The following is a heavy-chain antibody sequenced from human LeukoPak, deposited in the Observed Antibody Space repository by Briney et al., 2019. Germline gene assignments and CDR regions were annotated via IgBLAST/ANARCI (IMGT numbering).Heavy chain of an antibody. CDR1: EFTFSTYC. V-gene: IGHV3-74*01. D-gene: IGHD2-21*02. J-gene: IGHJ4*02. CDR2: IHGDGSTT. CDR3: ALPSCGGDCYSG. Sequence: TGGSLRLSCAASEFTFSTYCMHWVRQAPGKGLMWVSRIHGDGSTTNYADSVKGRFSISRDNAKNTLYLQMNSLRAEDTAVYYCALPSCGGDCYSGWGQGTLVTVSS.